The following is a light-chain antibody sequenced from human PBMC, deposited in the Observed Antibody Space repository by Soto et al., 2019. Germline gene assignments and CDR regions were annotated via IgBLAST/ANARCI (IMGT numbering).Light chain of an antibody. CDR2: GAS. J-gene: IGKJ1*01. V-gene: IGKV3-15*01. CDR1: QSVGTY. CDR3: QHYNDWPRT. Sequence: EIVMTQSPATLSVSPGERATLSGRASQSVGTYLAWYQQKPGQAPRLLIYGASTRAAGISPRFSGGGSGTEFTLTISSLQSEDFAVDYCQHYNDWPRTFGQGTKVGIK.